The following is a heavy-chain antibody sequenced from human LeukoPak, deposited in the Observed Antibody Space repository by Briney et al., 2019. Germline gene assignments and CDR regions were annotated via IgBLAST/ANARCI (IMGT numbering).Heavy chain of an antibody. CDR1: GFTVSSNY. CDR2: IYSGGST. V-gene: IGHV3-66*01. J-gene: IGHJ6*03. CDR3: AKGSQYYYDSSGYYYYYYYMDV. D-gene: IGHD3-22*01. Sequence: GGSLRLSCAASGFTVSSNYMSWVRQAPGKGLEWVSVIYSGGSTYYADSVKGRFTISRDNSKNTLYLQMNSLRAEDTAVYYCAKGSQYYYDSSGYYYYYYYMDVWGKGTTVTISS.